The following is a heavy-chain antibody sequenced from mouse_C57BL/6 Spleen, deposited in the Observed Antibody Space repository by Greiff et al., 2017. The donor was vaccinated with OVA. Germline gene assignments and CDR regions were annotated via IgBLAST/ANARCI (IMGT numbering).Heavy chain of an antibody. J-gene: IGHJ2*01. CDR3: ARHTFTTVFDY. CDR2: ISGGGGNT. Sequence: EVQRVESGGGLVKPGGSQKLSCAASGFTFSSYTMSWVRQTPEKRLEWVATISGGGGNTYYPDSVKGRFTISRDNAKNTLYLQMSSLRSEDTALYYCARHTFTTVFDYWGQGTTLTVSS. V-gene: IGHV5-9*01. D-gene: IGHD1-1*01. CDR1: GFTFSSYT.